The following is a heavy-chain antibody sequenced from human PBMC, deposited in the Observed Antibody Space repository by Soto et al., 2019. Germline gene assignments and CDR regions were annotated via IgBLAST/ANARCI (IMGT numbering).Heavy chain of an antibody. J-gene: IGHJ4*02. V-gene: IGHV3-9*01. CDR1: GFILEDYA. Sequence: EVQLVEYGGGVVQPGRSLRLSCIASGFILEDYAIHWVRQVPGKGLEWVSGIDWNRATIGYADSVKGRFTLSRDNARNSVLLQMNSLRPEDTALYYCVKDVGSRHYDFTNFDSWGQGTLVTVSS. CDR2: IDWNRATI. CDR3: VKDVGSRHYDFTNFDS. D-gene: IGHD3-3*01.